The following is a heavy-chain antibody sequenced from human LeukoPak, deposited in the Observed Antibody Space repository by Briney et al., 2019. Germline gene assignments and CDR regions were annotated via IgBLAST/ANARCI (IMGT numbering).Heavy chain of an antibody. CDR3: ARDLRITMVRGLARFDY. Sequence: ALVKVSCKASGYTFTSYGISWVRQAPGQGLEWMGWISAYNGNTNYAQKLQGRVTMTTDTSTSTAYMELRSLRSDDTAVYYCARDLRITMVRGLARFDYWGQGTLVTVSS. CDR1: GYTFTSYG. CDR2: ISAYNGNT. D-gene: IGHD3-10*01. V-gene: IGHV1-18*04. J-gene: IGHJ4*02.